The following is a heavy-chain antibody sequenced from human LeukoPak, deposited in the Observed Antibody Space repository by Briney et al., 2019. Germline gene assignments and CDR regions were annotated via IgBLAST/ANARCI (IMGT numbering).Heavy chain of an antibody. CDR3: ARDQTIASWGWFDP. J-gene: IGHJ5*02. CDR1: GYTFTSYD. Sequence: GASVKVSCKASGYTFTSYDINWVRQATGQGLEWMGWMNPNSGNTGYAQKFQGRVTITADKSTSTAYMELSSLRSEDTAVYYCARDQTIASWGWFDPWGQGTLVTVSS. V-gene: IGHV1-8*01. D-gene: IGHD3-16*01. CDR2: MNPNSGNT.